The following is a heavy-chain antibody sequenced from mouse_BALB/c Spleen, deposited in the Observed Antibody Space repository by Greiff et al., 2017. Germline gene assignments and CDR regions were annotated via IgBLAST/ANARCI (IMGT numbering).Heavy chain of an antibody. D-gene: IGHD1-1*02. CDR3: ARTSNYGFDY. J-gene: IGHJ2*01. CDR1: GFTFSSYT. Sequence: EVMLVESGGGLVKPGGSLKLSCAASGFTFSSYTMSWVRQTPEKRLEWVATISSGGGNTYYPDSVKGRFTISRDNAKNNLYLQMSSLRSEDTALYYCARTSNYGFDYWGQGTTLTVSS. CDR2: ISSGGGNT. V-gene: IGHV5-9*03.